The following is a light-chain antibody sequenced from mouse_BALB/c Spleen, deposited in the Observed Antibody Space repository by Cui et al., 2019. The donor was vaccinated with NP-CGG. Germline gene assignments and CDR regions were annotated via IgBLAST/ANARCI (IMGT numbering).Light chain of an antibody. CDR3: ALWYSNHWV. Sequence: QAVVALASALTTSPGETVTLNCRSSTGAVTTSNYANWVQEKPDHLFTGLIGGTNNRAPGVPARFSGTLIGDKAALTITGAQTEDEAIDSCALWYSNHWVFGGGTKLTVL. CDR2: GTN. V-gene: IGLV1*01. CDR1: TGAVTTSNY. J-gene: IGLJ1*01.